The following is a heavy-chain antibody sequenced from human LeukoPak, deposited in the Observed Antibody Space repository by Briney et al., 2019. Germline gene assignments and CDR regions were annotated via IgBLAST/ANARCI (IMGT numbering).Heavy chain of an antibody. D-gene: IGHD5-24*01. CDR3: ARAWLKYSYFDY. Sequence: ASVKVSCKASGYTFTNYGINWVRQAPGQGLEWMGWISTYNGNTDYAQNLQGRVTMTTDTSTSTAYMELRSLRSDDTAVYYCARAWLKYSYFDYWGQGTLVTVSS. J-gene: IGHJ4*02. V-gene: IGHV1-18*01. CDR2: ISTYNGNT. CDR1: GYTFTNYG.